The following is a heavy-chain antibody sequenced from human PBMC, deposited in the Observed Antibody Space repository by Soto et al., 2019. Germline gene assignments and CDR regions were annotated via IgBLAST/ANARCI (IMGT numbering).Heavy chain of an antibody. CDR1: GGSISSSSYY. Sequence: SETLSLTCTVSGGSISSSSYYWGWIRQPPGKGLEWIGSIYYSGSTYYNPSLKSRFTISVDTSKNQFSLKLSSVTAADTAVYYCAVMTTGLYYYYGMDVWGQGTTVTVSS. D-gene: IGHD4-4*01. CDR2: IYYSGST. J-gene: IGHJ6*02. V-gene: IGHV4-39*01. CDR3: AVMTTGLYYYYGMDV.